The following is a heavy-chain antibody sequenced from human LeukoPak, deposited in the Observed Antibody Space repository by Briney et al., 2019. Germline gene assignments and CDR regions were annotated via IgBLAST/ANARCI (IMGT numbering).Heavy chain of an antibody. Sequence: PGGSLRLSCAASGFTFSSYSMNWVRQAPGKGLEWVSSISSSSSYIYYADSVKGRFTISRDNAKNSLYLQMNSPRAEDTAVYYCARDWRVGYSSSWYGFDYWGQGTLVAVSS. J-gene: IGHJ4*02. D-gene: IGHD6-13*01. CDR3: ARDWRVGYSSSWYGFDY. V-gene: IGHV3-21*01. CDR2: ISSSSSYI. CDR1: GFTFSSYS.